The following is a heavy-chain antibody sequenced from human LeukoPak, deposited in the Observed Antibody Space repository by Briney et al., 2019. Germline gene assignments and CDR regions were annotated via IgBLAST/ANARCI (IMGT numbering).Heavy chain of an antibody. CDR3: ARSRYCNSTSCFSPPIHDAFDI. V-gene: IGHV4-4*02. D-gene: IGHD2-2*01. CDR1: GGSISSSNW. J-gene: IGHJ3*02. Sequence: SETLSLTCAVSGGSISSSNWWSWVRQPPGKGLEWIGEIYHSGSTNYNPSLKSRVTISVDKSKNQFSLKLSSVTAADTAVYYCARSRYCNSTSCFSPPIHDAFDIWGQGTMVTVSS. CDR2: IYHSGST.